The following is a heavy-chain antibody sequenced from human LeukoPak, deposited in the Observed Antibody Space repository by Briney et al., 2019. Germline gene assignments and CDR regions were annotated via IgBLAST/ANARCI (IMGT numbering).Heavy chain of an antibody. CDR2: ITPGNGNT. J-gene: IGHJ4*02. D-gene: IGHD6-13*01. CDR1: GYSSTTYA. CDR3: AREAPSSTWSFDN. Sequence: ASVKVSCKASGYSSTTYALHWVRQAPGQRPEWMGWITPGNGNTKYSQKFQGRVAITRDTTASTASLDLSSLRSEDTAVYYCAREAPSSTWSFDNWGQGTLVTVSS. V-gene: IGHV1-3*01.